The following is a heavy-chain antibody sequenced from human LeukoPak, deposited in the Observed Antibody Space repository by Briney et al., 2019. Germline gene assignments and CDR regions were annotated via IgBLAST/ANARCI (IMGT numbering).Heavy chain of an antibody. V-gene: IGHV3-30*04. CDR3: ARYYGGNSACDY. Sequence: GRSLRLSCAASGFTFSSYAMHWVRQAPGKGLEWVAVISYDGSNKYYADSVKGRFTISRDNAKNSLYLEMNSLRAEDTAVYYCARYYGGNSACDYWGQGTLVTVSS. CDR1: GFTFSSYA. D-gene: IGHD4-23*01. CDR2: ISYDGSNK. J-gene: IGHJ4*02.